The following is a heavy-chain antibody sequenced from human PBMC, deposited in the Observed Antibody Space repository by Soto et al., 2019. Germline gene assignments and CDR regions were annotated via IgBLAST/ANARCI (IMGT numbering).Heavy chain of an antibody. CDR3: ARLRPIYDYVWVRYRDY. Sequence: QVQLVQSGAEVKKPGSSVKVSCKASGGTFSSYTISWVRQAPGQGLEWMGRIIPILGIANYAQKFQGSGTITADKSTSTAYTELSSLRSEDTAVYYCARLRPIYDYVWVRYRDYWGQGTLVTVSS. D-gene: IGHD3-16*02. CDR2: IIPILGIA. CDR1: GGTFSSYT. J-gene: IGHJ4*02. V-gene: IGHV1-69*02.